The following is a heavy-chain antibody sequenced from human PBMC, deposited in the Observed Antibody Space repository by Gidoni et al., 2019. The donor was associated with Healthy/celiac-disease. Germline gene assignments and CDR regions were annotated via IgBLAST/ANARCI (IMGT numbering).Heavy chain of an antibody. V-gene: IGHV4-39*01. CDR3: AGANKQWLAYYGMDV. D-gene: IGHD6-19*01. CDR1: GGSISSSSYY. CDR2: IYYSGST. J-gene: IGHJ6*02. Sequence: QLQLQESGPGLVKPSETLSLTCTVSGGSISSSSYYWGWIRQPPGKGLEWIGSIYYSGSTYYNPSLKSRVTISVDTAKNQFSLKLSSVTAADTAVYYCAGANKQWLAYYGMDVWGQGTTVTVSS.